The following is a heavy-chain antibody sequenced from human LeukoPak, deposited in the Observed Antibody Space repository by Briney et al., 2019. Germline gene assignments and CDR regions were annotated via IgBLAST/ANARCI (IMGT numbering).Heavy chain of an antibody. CDR3: VRKTVGAQNWFGP. V-gene: IGHV3-48*03. CDR2: ISTSSATI. CDR1: GFNFSSYE. J-gene: IGHJ5*02. D-gene: IGHD1-26*01. Sequence: PGGSLTLSCAASGFNFSSYEMNWFRRARGMGLERLSYISTSSATIKYADSVKGRFTISRDNAKNSLYLQMNNLRAEDSAVYYCVRKTVGAQNWFGPWGQGTLVSVSS.